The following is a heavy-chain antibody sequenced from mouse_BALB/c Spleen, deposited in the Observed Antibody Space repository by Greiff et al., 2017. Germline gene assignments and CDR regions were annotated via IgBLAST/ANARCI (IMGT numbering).Heavy chain of an antibody. D-gene: IGHD1-1*01. CDR2: IRNKANGYTT. J-gene: IGHJ2*01. CDR3: ARDPDYYGSSYYFDY. Sequence: EVKLMESGGGLVQPGGSLRLSCATSGFTFTDYYMSWVRQPPGKALEWLGFIRNKANGYTTEYSASVKGRFTISRDNSQSILYLQMNTLRAEDSATYYCARDPDYYGSSYYFDYWGQGTTLTVSS. V-gene: IGHV7-3*02. CDR1: GFTFTDYY.